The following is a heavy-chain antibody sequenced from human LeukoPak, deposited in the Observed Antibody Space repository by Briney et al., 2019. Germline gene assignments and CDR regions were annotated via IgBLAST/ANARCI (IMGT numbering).Heavy chain of an antibody. Sequence: ASVKVSCKASGYTFTGYYMHWVRQAPGQGLEWMGWINPNSGGTNYAQKFQGRVTMTRDTSISTAYMELSRLRSDDTAVYYCARDSTADTAMVAVLYVGDAWFDPWGQGTLVTVSS. D-gene: IGHD5-18*01. V-gene: IGHV1-2*02. CDR2: INPNSGGT. CDR1: GYTFTGYY. J-gene: IGHJ5*02. CDR3: ARDSTADTAMVAVLYVGDAWFDP.